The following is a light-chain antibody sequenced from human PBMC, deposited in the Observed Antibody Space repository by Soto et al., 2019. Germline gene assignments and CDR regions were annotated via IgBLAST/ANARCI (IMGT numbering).Light chain of an antibody. J-gene: IGKJ4*01. CDR1: QFISTY. Sequence: DIQMTQSPSSLSASVGDSVSFTCRASQFISTYVNWYQQKPGKAPKLLISAASSLQRGVPYRFSGSGYGTDFTLPISKLQPEDFATYFCQQSHSDPLTFGGGTKVEI. CDR2: AAS. V-gene: IGKV1-39*01. CDR3: QQSHSDPLT.